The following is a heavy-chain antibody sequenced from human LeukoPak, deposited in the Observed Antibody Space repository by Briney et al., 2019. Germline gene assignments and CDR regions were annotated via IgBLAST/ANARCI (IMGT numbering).Heavy chain of an antibody. D-gene: IGHD6-13*01. CDR1: GFTFSSYS. CDR2: ISGSGGNT. J-gene: IGHJ2*01. CDR3: ARAAYSSTWYSRYFDL. V-gene: IGHV3-23*01. Sequence: GGSLRLSCAASGFTFSSYSMNWVRQAPGKGLEWVSSISGSGGNTYYADSVKGRFTISRDNSRNTLYLQMNSLRAGDTAVYYCARAAYSSTWYSRYFDLWGRGTLVTVSS.